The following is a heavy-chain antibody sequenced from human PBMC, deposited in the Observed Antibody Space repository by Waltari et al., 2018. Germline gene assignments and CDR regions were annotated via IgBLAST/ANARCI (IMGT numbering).Heavy chain of an antibody. V-gene: IGHV3-53*01. D-gene: IGHD1-7*01. J-gene: IGHJ2*01. CDR1: GFTVSSNY. CDR2: IYSGGST. CDR3: ARVPLGRELREDWYFDL. Sequence: EVQLVESGGGLIQPGGSLRLSCAASGFTVSSNYMSWVRQAPGKGLEWVSFIYSGGSTYFADSVKGRFTISRDNSKTTLYLQMNSLRAEDTAVYYCARVPLGRELREDWYFDLWGRGTLVTVSS.